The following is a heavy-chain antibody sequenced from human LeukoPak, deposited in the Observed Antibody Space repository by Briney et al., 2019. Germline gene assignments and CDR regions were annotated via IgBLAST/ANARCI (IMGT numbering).Heavy chain of an antibody. J-gene: IGHJ4*02. V-gene: IGHV1-69*05. CDR3: ARDSGSYFFDY. Sequence: SVKVSCKASGGTFTSYAIGWVRQAPGQGLEWMGGIITIFAPANYAQKSQGRVTITTDESTSTAYMELSSLRSEDTAVYYCARDSGSYFFDYWGQGTLVTVSS. CDR1: GGTFTSYA. D-gene: IGHD1-26*01. CDR2: IITIFAPA.